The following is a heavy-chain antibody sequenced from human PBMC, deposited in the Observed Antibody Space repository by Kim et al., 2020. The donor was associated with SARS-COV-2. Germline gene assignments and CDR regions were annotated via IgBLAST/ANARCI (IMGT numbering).Heavy chain of an antibody. CDR2: ISSSGSTI. J-gene: IGHJ5*02. D-gene: IGHD4-4*01. CDR3: ARDLDYTSNWFDP. V-gene: IGHV3-11*01. Sequence: GGSLRLSCAASGFTFSDYYMSWIRQAPGKGLEWVSYISSSGSTIYYADSVKGRFTISRDNAKNSLYLQMNSLRAEDTAVYYCARDLDYTSNWFDPWGQGTLVTVSS. CDR1: GFTFSDYY.